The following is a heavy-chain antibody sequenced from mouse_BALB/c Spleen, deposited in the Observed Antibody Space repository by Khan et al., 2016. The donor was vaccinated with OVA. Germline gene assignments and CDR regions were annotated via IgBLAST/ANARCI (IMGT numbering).Heavy chain of an antibody. J-gene: IGHJ3*01. CDR1: GDSITSGY. D-gene: IGHD2-14*01. V-gene: IGHV3-8*02. CDR3: ARSTYRYAFAY. CDR2: MIYTGYT. Sequence: EVQLVESGPSLVKPSQTLSLTCSVTGDSITSGYWSWIRKFPGNKLEYMGYMIYTGYTYYNPSLKSRISITRPTSTNQYYLQLNSVTTEDTATYYCARSTYRYAFAYWGQGTLVTVSA.